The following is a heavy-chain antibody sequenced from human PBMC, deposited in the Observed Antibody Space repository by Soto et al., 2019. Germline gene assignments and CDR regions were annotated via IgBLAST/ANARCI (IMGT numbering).Heavy chain of an antibody. J-gene: IGHJ4*02. V-gene: IGHV3-30-3*01. CDR2: ISYDGSNK. Sequence: QVQLVESGGGVVQPGRSLRLSCAASGFTFSSYAMHWVRQAPGKGLEWVAVISYDGSNKYYADSVKGRFTNSRDNSKNTLYLQMNSLRAEDTAVYYCARGDYGHFDYWGQGTLVTVSS. CDR1: GFTFSSYA. CDR3: ARGDYGHFDY. D-gene: IGHD4-17*01.